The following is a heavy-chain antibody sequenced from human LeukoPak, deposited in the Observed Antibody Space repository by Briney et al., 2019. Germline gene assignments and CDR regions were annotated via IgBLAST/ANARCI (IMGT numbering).Heavy chain of an antibody. CDR1: GFTFDDYA. CDR2: IRYDGSNK. V-gene: IGHV3-30*02. J-gene: IGHJ3*02. Sequence: GRSLRLSCAASGFTFDDYAMHWVRQAPGKGLEWVAFIRYDGSNKYYADSVKGRFTISRDNSKNTLYLQMNSLRAEDTAVYYCAKGQDAFDIWGQGTMVTVSS. CDR3: AKGQDAFDI.